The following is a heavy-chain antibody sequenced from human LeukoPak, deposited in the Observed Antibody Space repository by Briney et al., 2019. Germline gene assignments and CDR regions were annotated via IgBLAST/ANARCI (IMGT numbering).Heavy chain of an antibody. V-gene: IGHV3-33*08. Sequence: GRSLRLSCAASGFTFSSYGMHWVRQAPGKELEWVAFIRYDGSNKYYADSVKGRFTISRDNSKNTLYLQMNSLRAEDTAVYYCARSLGLDYYDSSGLDSWGQGTLVTVSS. CDR2: IRYDGSNK. J-gene: IGHJ4*02. D-gene: IGHD3-22*01. CDR3: ARSLGLDYYDSSGLDS. CDR1: GFTFSSYG.